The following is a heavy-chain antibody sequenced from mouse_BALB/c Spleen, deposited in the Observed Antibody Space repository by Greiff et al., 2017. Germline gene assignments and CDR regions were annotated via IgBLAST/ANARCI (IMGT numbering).Heavy chain of an antibody. CDR3: ARGEGKNYDYGGDFDY. J-gene: IGHJ2*01. CDR1: GFTFSDYY. CDR2: ISDGGSYT. Sequence: EVKLMESGGGLVKPGGSLKLSCAASGFTFSDYYMYWVRQTPEKRLEWVATISDGGSYTYYPDSVKGRFTISRDNAKNNLYLQMSSLKSEDTAMYYCARGEGKNYDYGGDFDYWGQGTTLTVSS. V-gene: IGHV5-4*02. D-gene: IGHD2-4*01.